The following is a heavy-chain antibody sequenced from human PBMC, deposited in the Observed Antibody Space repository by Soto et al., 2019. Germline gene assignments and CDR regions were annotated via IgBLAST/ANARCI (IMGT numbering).Heavy chain of an antibody. CDR2: IIPIFGTA. V-gene: IGHV1-69*13. J-gene: IGHJ6*02. CDR3: ARDTGKLRTAMVARGPMDV. CDR1: VYIFTRYS. Sequence: ASVKLFFKASVYIFTRYSMHWVPQPPGKGLEWMGGIIPIFGTANYAQKFQGRVTITADESTSTAYMELSSLRSEDTAVYYCARDTGKLRTAMVARGPMDVWGQGTTVTVSS. D-gene: IGHD5-18*01.